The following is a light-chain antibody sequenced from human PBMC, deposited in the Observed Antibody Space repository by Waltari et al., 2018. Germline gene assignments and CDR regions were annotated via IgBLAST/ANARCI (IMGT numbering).Light chain of an antibody. CDR1: ESVSNS. CDR2: EAS. Sequence: VVTQSPATLSFSPGERATLSCTASESVSNSLAWYQQKPGQGPRLLIYEASNRATGIPARFSGSGSGTDFTLTINNVEPEDFALYFCQQRFSWPPTFGGGTKVDI. J-gene: IGKJ4*01. CDR3: QQRFSWPPT. V-gene: IGKV3-11*01.